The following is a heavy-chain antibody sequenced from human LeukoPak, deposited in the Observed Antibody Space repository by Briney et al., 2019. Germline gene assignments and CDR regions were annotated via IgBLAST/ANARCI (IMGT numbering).Heavy chain of an antibody. CDR1: GYTFTGYY. CDR3: ATHEYSSPRLYDY. D-gene: IGHD6-6*01. J-gene: IGHJ4*02. V-gene: IGHV1-2*02. Sequence: GASVKVSCKASGYTFTGYYMHWVRQAPGQGLEWMGWINPNSGGTNYAQKFQGRVTMTEDTSTDTAYMELSSLRSEDTAVYYCATHEYSSPRLYDYWGQGTLVTVSS. CDR2: INPNSGGT.